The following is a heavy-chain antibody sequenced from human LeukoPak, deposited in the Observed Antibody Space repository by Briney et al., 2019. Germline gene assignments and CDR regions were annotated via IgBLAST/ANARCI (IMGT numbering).Heavy chain of an antibody. Sequence: SETLSLTCTVSGGSISSGNYYWSWIRQPAGKGLEWIGRIYSSGSTNYNPSLRSRVTLSVDTSKNQFSLELNSVTAADTAVYYCATSTTAARPDWFDPWGQGTLVTVSS. CDR1: GGSISSGNYY. D-gene: IGHD6-6*01. CDR2: IYSSGST. J-gene: IGHJ5*02. CDR3: ATSTTAARPDWFDP. V-gene: IGHV4-61*02.